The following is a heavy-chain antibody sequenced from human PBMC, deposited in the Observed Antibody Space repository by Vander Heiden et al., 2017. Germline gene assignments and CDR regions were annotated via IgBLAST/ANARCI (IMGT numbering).Heavy chain of an antibody. J-gene: IGHJ4*02. CDR2: IRARGGST. CDR1: GSTFSNFA. Sequence: VQLLESGGGLVQPGGSLGLSSAASGSTFSNFAMSWVCQAPGKGLEGVSGIRARGGSTYYTDSVKGRFTISRDNSKNTLYLQMNSLRAEDTAVYYCAKDAVVVTPDYWGQGTLVTVSS. CDR3: AKDAVVVTPDY. D-gene: IGHD2-21*02. V-gene: IGHV3-23*01.